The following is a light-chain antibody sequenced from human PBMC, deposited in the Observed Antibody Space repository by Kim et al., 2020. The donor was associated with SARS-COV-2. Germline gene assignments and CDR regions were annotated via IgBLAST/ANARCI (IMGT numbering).Light chain of an antibody. CDR2: GAS. V-gene: IGKV3-15*01. CDR3: QQYYLWPRT. CDR1: QRINNN. Sequence: VSPGEGVPPSCSASQRINNNLAWYHQKPGQAPRLVIYGASTRATGIPARFSGSGSGTEFTLTISSLQPEDSAVYYCQQYYLWPRTFGVGTKVDIK. J-gene: IGKJ4*02.